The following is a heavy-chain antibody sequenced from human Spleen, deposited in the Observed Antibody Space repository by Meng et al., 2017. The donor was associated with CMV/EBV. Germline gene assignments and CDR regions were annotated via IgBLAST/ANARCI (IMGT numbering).Heavy chain of an antibody. CDR2: TYYRSKWYT. J-gene: IGHJ4*02. CDR1: SAA. Sequence: SAAWDLNRQSPSRGLEWLGRTYYRSKWYTDYALFVKSRITINPDTSKNQFSLQLTSVTPEDTAVYYCARGGDIVVVSPAIPLDYWGQGTLVTVSS. V-gene: IGHV6-1*01. D-gene: IGHD2-2*02. CDR3: ARGGDIVVVSPAIPLDY.